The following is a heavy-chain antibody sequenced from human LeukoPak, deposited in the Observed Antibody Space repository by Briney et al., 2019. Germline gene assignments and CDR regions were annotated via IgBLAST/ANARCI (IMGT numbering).Heavy chain of an antibody. CDR1: GGSISSYY. Sequence: PSETLSLTCTVSGGSISSYYWSWLRQPPGKGLEWIGYIYYSGSTNYNPSLKSRVTISVVPSKNQFSLKLSSVTAADTAVYYCARVGYCSSTSCYTGYYYMDVWGKGTTVTVSS. CDR2: IYYSGST. D-gene: IGHD2-2*02. V-gene: IGHV4-59*01. CDR3: ARVGYCSSTSCYTGYYYMDV. J-gene: IGHJ6*03.